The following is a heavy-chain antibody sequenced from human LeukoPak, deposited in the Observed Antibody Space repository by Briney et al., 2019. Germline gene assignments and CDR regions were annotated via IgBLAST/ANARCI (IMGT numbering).Heavy chain of an antibody. D-gene: IGHD1-26*01. CDR2: IYSGGST. CDR3: ARGRHMSGSYWGSLTIGGADYAFDI. J-gene: IGHJ3*02. Sequence: GGSLRLSRAASGLTVSSNYMSCVPQAPGRRLEWVSVIYSGGSTYYADSVKGRFTISRDNSKNTLYLQMNSLRAEDTAVYYCARGRHMSGSYWGSLTIGGADYAFDIWGQGTMVTVSS. V-gene: IGHV3-66*01. CDR1: GLTVSSNY.